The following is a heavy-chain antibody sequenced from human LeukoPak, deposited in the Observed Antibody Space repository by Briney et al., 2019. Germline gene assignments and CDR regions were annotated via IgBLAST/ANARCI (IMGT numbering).Heavy chain of an antibody. CDR2: IKTDGSST. D-gene: IGHD6-13*01. CDR1: GFTFSNYW. CDR3: ARDFMYSITCAGC. Sequence: GGSLRLPCAASGFTFSNYWMHWVRQVPGKGLMWVSRIKTDGSSTSYADSVKGRFTISRDNAKNTLYLQMNSLRVEDTAVYYCARDFMYSITCAGCWGQGTLVTVSS. J-gene: IGHJ4*02. V-gene: IGHV3-74*01.